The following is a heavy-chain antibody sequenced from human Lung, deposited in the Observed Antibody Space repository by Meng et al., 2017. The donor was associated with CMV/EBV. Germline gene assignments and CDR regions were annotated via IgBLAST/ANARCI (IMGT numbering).Heavy chain of an antibody. CDR2: IIPILGIA. Sequence: SVXVSXKASGGTFSSYAISWVRQAPGQGLEWMGGIIPILGIANYAQKFQGRVTITADKSTSTAYMELSSLRSEDTAVYYCARTPNRYCSSTSCDGRYYGMDVXGQGXTVTVSS. CDR1: GGTFSSYA. D-gene: IGHD2-2*01. CDR3: ARTPNRYCSSTSCDGRYYGMDV. J-gene: IGHJ6*02. V-gene: IGHV1-69*10.